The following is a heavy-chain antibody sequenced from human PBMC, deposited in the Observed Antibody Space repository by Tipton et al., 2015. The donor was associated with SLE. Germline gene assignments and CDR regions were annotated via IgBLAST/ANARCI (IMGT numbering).Heavy chain of an antibody. V-gene: IGHV4-34*01. D-gene: IGHD3-3*01. Sequence: AGLVKPSETLSLTCAVYGGSFRDYYWSWIRQSPGKGLEWIGEINHSGSTNYNPSLKSRVTISVDTSKNQFSLKLSSVTAADTAVYYCARLTIFGVVIIGNYYYYMDVWGKGTTVTVSS. CDR3: ARLTIFGVVIIGNYYYYMDV. J-gene: IGHJ6*03. CDR1: GGSFRDYY. CDR2: INHSGST.